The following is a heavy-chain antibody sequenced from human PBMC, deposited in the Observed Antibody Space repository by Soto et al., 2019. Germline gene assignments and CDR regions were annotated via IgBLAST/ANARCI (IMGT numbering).Heavy chain of an antibody. V-gene: IGHV4-30-4*01. Sequence: SETLSLTCSVSGGYIHVGGYYWTWIRQRPGKGLEWMGYIYYTGKTYYNPSLESRLTMSVDRSKNQFSLRLTSVTAADTAVYFCGRGLTSNANCIDPWGQGTLVTVSS. J-gene: IGHJ5*02. CDR3: GRGLTSNANCIDP. CDR1: GGYIHVGGYY. D-gene: IGHD2-2*01. CDR2: IYYTGKT.